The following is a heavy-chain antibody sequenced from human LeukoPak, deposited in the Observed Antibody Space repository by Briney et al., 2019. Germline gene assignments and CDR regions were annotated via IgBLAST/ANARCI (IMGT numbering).Heavy chain of an antibody. CDR3: ARGAGARALDY. J-gene: IGHJ4*02. Sequence: PGGSLRLSCTGSGFTFSSSSMNWVRQAPGKGLEWVSSISGSSTYIYYADSVKGRFTISRDNAKSSLYLQVTSLSAGDTAVYYCARGAGARALDYWGQGTLVTVSS. CDR2: ISGSSTYI. CDR1: GFTFSSSS. D-gene: IGHD1-14*01. V-gene: IGHV3-21*06.